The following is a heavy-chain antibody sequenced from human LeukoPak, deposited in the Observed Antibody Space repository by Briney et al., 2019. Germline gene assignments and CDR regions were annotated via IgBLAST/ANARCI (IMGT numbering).Heavy chain of an antibody. J-gene: IGHJ4*02. CDR1: GGSFSGYY. Sequence: SETLSLTCAVYGGSFSGYYWSWIRQPPGKGLEWIGEINHSGSTNYNPSLKSRVTMSVDTSKNQFSLKLNSVTAADTAVYYCARDGYSSDWSNFDYWGQGTLVTVSS. V-gene: IGHV4-34*01. D-gene: IGHD6-19*01. CDR3: ARDGYSSDWSNFDY. CDR2: INHSGST.